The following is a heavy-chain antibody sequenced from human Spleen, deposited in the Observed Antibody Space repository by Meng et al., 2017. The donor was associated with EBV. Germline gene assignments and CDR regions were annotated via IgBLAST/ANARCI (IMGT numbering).Heavy chain of an antibody. CDR3: ARGGGYGDYEGWFDP. CDR2: IYQSGSA. CDR1: GAPINNVGSP. Sequence: SPPPSPTFPVSGAPINNVGSPWGWIRQPPGKGLDWIGYIYQSGSAYYNPSLKSRVTMSVDMSKNQFSLKLSSVTAADTAVYYCARGGGYGDYEGWFDPWGRGTLVTVSS. J-gene: IGHJ5*02. V-gene: IGHV4-30-2*01. D-gene: IGHD4-17*01.